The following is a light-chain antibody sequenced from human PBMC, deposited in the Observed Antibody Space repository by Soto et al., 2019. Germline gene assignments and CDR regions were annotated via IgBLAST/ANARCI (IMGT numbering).Light chain of an antibody. CDR1: QGIRND. CDR3: QQCHRYLT. CDR2: AAS. V-gene: IGKV1-17*01. J-gene: IGKJ1*01. Sequence: DIQMTQSPSTLSASVGDRVTITCRASQGIRNDLGWYQQKPGKAPKLLIYAASSLQSGVPSRFSGSASGTEFTLTISSLQPDDIATYYCQQCHRYLTFGQGTKVDIK.